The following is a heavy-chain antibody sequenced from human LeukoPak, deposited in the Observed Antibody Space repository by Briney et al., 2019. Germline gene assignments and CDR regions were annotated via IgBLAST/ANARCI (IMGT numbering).Heavy chain of an antibody. CDR1: GGSISSYY. J-gene: IGHJ4*02. CDR3: ARAGGYDFWSGYYYYFDY. CDR2: IYTSGST. V-gene: IGHV4-4*07. D-gene: IGHD3-3*01. Sequence: SETLSLTCTVSGGSISSYYWSWIRQPAGKGLEWIGRIYTSGSTNYNPSLKSLVTMSVDTSKNQFSLKLSSVTAADTAVYYCARAGGYDFWSGYYYYFDYWGQGTLVTVSS.